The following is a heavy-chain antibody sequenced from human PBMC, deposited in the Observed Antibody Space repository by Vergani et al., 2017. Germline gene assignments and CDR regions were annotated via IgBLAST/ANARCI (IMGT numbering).Heavy chain of an antibody. CDR3: ARDPLLEWPTALH. D-gene: IGHD3-3*01. CDR1: GYTFTSYA. V-gene: IGHV1-3*01. J-gene: IGHJ4*02. Sequence: QVQLVQSGAEVKKPGASVKVSCKASGYTFTSYAMHWVRQAPGQRLEWMGWINAGNGNTKYSQKFQGRVTITRDTSASTAYMELSSLRSEDTAVYYCARDPLLEWPTALHWGQGTLGTGSS. CDR2: INAGNGNT.